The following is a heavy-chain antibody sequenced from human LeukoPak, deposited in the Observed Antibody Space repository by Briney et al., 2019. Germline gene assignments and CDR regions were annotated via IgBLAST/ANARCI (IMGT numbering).Heavy chain of an antibody. V-gene: IGHV4-39*07. J-gene: IGHJ4*02. CDR3: ARLPETYCSGGICYPRYFDY. D-gene: IGHD2-15*01. CDR1: GGSISITSYY. Sequence: SETLSLTCTVSGGSISITSYYWGWIRQPPGKGLEWIGSMYYSGSAYYNPSLKSRVTISVDTSKNQFSLKLSSVTAADTAVYYCARLPETYCSGGICYPRYFDYWGQGTLVTVSS. CDR2: MYYSGSA.